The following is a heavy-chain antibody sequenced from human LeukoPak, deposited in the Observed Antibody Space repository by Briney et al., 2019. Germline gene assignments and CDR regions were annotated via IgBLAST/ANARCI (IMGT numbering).Heavy chain of an antibody. J-gene: IGHJ4*02. Sequence: GGSLRLSCAASGFTFSTSGISWVRQAPGKGLEWLSTISGSGGHTYYADSVKGRFTISRDTSKNTVYLQMNSLRAEDTAVYYYAKDLKLGVVVPAAISYYFDYWGQGTLVTVSS. D-gene: IGHD2-2*02. CDR3: AKDLKLGVVVPAAISYYFDY. V-gene: IGHV3-23*01. CDR2: ISGSGGHT. CDR1: GFTFSTSG.